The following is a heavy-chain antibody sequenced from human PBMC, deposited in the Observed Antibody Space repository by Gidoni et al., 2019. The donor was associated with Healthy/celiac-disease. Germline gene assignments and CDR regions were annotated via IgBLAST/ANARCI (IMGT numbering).Heavy chain of an antibody. J-gene: IGHJ6*02. CDR3: ARDEGVAGTAYYYGMDV. D-gene: IGHD6-19*01. CDR1: GYTFTSYA. Sequence: QVQLVQSGAEVTKPGASVKVYCKSSGYTFTSYAMHWVHQAPGQRLEWMGWSNAGNGNTKYSQKCQGRVTITRDTSASTAYMELSSLRSEDTAVYYCARDEGVAGTAYYYGMDVWGQGTTVTVSS. CDR2: SNAGNGNT. V-gene: IGHV1-3*01.